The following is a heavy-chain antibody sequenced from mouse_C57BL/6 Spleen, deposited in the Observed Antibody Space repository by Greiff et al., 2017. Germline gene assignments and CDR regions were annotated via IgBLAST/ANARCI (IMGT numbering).Heavy chain of an antibody. V-gene: IGHV1-50*01. D-gene: IGHD4-1*01. CDR1: GYTFTSYW. CDR3: APNWDDWFAY. J-gene: IGHJ3*01. CDR2: IDPSDSYT. Sequence: QVQLQQPGAELVKPGASVKLSCKASGYTFTSYWMQWVKQRPGQGLEWIGEIDPSDSYTNYNQKFKGKATLPVDPSSSTAYMQLSSLTSEDSAVYYCAPNWDDWFAYWGQGTLVTVSA.